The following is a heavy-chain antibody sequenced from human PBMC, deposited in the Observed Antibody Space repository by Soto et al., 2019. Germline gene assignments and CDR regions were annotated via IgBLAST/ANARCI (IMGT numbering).Heavy chain of an antibody. CDR2: IYYSGTT. J-gene: IGHJ4*02. CDR3: ATGYSYFDY. V-gene: IGHV4-30-4*01. D-gene: IGHD2-15*01. Sequence: SETLSLTCPVSGGSISSGDYYWSWIRQPPGKGLEWIGYIYYSGTTYYNPSLQSRVTISVDTSKNQFSLKLSSVTAADTAVYYCATGYSYFDYWGQGTLVTAPQ. CDR1: GGSISSGDYY.